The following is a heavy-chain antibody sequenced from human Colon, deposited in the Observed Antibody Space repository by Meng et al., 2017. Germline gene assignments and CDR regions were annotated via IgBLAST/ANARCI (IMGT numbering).Heavy chain of an antibody. J-gene: IGHJ4*02. D-gene: IGHD6-19*01. CDR3: AKEGGRLAGYFDY. V-gene: IGHV3-23*01. CDR1: GFTFTGYG. Sequence: GESLKISCAVSGFTFTGYGMSWVRQAPGKGLEWVSAISERGDYKYYTDSVKGRFAVSRDNSKNTLYLQMNGLRAGDTAVYYCAKEGGRLAGYFDYWGQGTLVTVSS. CDR2: ISERGDYK.